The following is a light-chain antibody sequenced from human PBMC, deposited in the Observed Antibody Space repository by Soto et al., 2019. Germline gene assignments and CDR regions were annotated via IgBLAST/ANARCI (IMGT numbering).Light chain of an antibody. Sequence: EIVMTQSPATLSVSPGERATLSCRASQSFSSNLAWYQQKPGQAPRLLIYGASNRATGIPDRFSGSGSGTEFTLTISSLQSEDFAVYHCQQYNYWPLTFGQGTKLEIK. CDR2: GAS. CDR3: QQYNYWPLT. J-gene: IGKJ2*01. V-gene: IGKV3-15*01. CDR1: QSFSSN.